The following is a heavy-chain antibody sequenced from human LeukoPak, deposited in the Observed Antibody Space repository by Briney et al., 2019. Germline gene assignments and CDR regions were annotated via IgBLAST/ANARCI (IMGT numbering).Heavy chain of an antibody. Sequence: SENLSLNCTVSGGSISTYYWSWIRQPPGKGLEWIGYIYNSGSTNYNPSLKSRVTISVDTSKNQFSLKLSSVTAADTAVYYCARGGGIVGATIVYWGQGTQVTVSS. V-gene: IGHV4-59*01. J-gene: IGHJ4*02. D-gene: IGHD1-26*01. CDR3: ARGGGIVGATIVY. CDR1: GGSISTYY. CDR2: IYNSGST.